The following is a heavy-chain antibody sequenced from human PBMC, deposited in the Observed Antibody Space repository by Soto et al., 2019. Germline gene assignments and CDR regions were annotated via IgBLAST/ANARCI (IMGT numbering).Heavy chain of an antibody. V-gene: IGHV3-23*01. CDR2: ISGSGGST. Sequence: GGSLRLSCAASGFTFSSYAMSWVRQAPGKGLEWVSAISGSGGSTYYADSVKGRFTISRDNSKNTLYLQMNSLRAEDTAVYYCVQRGGVVVVAATRFDYWGQGTLVTVSS. D-gene: IGHD2-15*01. CDR3: VQRGGVVVVAATRFDY. J-gene: IGHJ4*02. CDR1: GFTFSSYA.